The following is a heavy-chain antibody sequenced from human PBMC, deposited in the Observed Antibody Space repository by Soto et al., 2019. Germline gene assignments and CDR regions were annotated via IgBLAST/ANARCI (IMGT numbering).Heavy chain of an antibody. Sequence: GGSLRLSCAASGFTLSSYGMHWVRQAPGKGLEWVAVISYDGSNKYYADSVKGRFTISRDNSKNTLYLQMNSLRAEDTAVYYCAKGLGYSYGYFDYWGQGTLVTVSS. CDR2: ISYDGSNK. CDR3: AKGLGYSYGYFDY. V-gene: IGHV3-30*18. CDR1: GFTLSSYG. J-gene: IGHJ4*02. D-gene: IGHD5-18*01.